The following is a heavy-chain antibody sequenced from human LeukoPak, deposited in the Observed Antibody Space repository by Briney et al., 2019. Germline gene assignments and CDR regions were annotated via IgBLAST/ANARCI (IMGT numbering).Heavy chain of an antibody. Sequence: SETLSLTCTVSGGSISSYYWSWIRQPPGKGLEWIGYIYYSGSTNHNPSLKSRVTISVDTSKNQFSLKLSSVTAADTAVYYCASSRNWNPIDYWGQGTLVTVSS. V-gene: IGHV4-59*01. CDR1: GGSISSYY. D-gene: IGHD1-1*01. CDR3: ASSRNWNPIDY. J-gene: IGHJ4*02. CDR2: IYYSGST.